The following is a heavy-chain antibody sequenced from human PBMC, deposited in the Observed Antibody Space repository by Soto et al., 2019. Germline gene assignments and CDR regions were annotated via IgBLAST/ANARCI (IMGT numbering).Heavy chain of an antibody. V-gene: IGHV3-9*01. CDR1: GFTFDDYA. D-gene: IGHD2-15*01. Sequence: EVQLVESGGGLVQPGRSLRLSCAASGFTFDDYAMHWVRQAPGKGLEWVSGISWNSGSIGYADSVKGRFTISRDNAKNSLYLQMNRLRAEDTALYYCAKDIRAAKYYFDYWGQGTLVTVSS. CDR3: AKDIRAAKYYFDY. CDR2: ISWNSGSI. J-gene: IGHJ4*02.